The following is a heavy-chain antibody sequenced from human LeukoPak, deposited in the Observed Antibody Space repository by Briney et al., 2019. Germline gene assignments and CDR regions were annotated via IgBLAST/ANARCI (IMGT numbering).Heavy chain of an antibody. Sequence: GGSLRLSCGASGFTFSSCSINWVRQAPGKGLVWVSRINTDGRTTTYADSVKGRFTISRDNAKNTVHLQMNSLRAEDTAVYYCARDYGGNSGDFDYWGQGTLVTVSS. CDR2: INTDGRTT. CDR1: GFTFSSCS. V-gene: IGHV3-74*01. CDR3: ARDYGGNSGDFDY. D-gene: IGHD4-23*01. J-gene: IGHJ4*02.